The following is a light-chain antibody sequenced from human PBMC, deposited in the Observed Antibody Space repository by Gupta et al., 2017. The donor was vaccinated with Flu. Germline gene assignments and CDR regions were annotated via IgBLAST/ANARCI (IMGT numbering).Light chain of an antibody. V-gene: IGLV3-21*02. CDR1: KGGTKS. J-gene: IGLJ3*02. CDR2: DNS. CDR3: HVWHIGIDHLRV. Sequence: SYVMTQPPSVSVAPGQTAKIPCGGDKGGTKSAHRNQQKTGPAPVLVFYDNSDRRSGIPERFSGSNSGNTATLTISKVEVGDEAEYLCHVWHIGIDHLRVFGGGTKLTVL.